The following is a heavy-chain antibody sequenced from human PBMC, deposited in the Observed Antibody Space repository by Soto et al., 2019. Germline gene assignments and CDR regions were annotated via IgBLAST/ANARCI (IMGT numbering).Heavy chain of an antibody. J-gene: IGHJ6*02. CDR3: ARDPVNYYGSGSYYNGNYYYYGMDV. CDR2: IYYSGST. Sequence: SETLSLTCTVSGGYISSGGYYWSWIRQHPGKGLEWLRYIYYSGSTYYNPSLKRRVTISVDTSKNQFSLKLSSVTAADTAVYYCARDPVNYYGSGSYYNGNYYYYGMDVWGQETTVTVSS. CDR1: GGYISSGGYY. V-gene: IGHV4-31*03. D-gene: IGHD3-10*01.